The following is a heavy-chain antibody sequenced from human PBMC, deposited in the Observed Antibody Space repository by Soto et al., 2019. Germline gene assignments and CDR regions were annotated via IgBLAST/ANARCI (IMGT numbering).Heavy chain of an antibody. V-gene: IGHV1-46*01. D-gene: IGHD6-6*01. CDR3: ARDVGMASRPYLDY. Sequence: SVKVSCKASGYTFTTYYMYWVRQAPGQGLEWMGIINPSGGSTSFAQKFQGRVTMTRDTSTSTVYMELISLTSEDTAVYYCARDVGMASRPYLDYWGQGTLVTVSS. CDR1: GYTFTTYY. CDR2: INPSGGST. J-gene: IGHJ4*02.